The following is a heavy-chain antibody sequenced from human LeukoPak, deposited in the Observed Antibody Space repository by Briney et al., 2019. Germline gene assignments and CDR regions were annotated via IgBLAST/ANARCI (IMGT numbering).Heavy chain of an antibody. D-gene: IGHD4-23*01. V-gene: IGHV4-4*02. CDR1: GGSIRSSNW. J-gene: IGHJ4*02. CDR3: ARGPNYGGNSKDFDY. Sequence: PSGTLSLTCAVSGGSIRSSNWWSWARQPPGKGLEWIGEIYHSGSTNYNPSLKSRVTISVDTSKNQFSLKLSSVTAADTAVYYCARGPNYGGNSKDFDYWGQGTLVTVSS. CDR2: IYHSGST.